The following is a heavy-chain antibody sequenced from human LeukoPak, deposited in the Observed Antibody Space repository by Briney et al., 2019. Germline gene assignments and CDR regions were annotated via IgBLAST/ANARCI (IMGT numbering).Heavy chain of an antibody. Sequence: ASVKVSCKASGYSFTSYDINWVRQATGQGLEWMGWVNTNSGNTGFAQKFQGRVTMTRNTSISTAYMELSSLRSEDTAVYYCARVTYYYILTGSYSGGDFDHWDQGTLVTVSS. CDR1: GYSFTSYD. J-gene: IGHJ4*02. CDR3: ARVTYYYILTGSYSGGDFDH. D-gene: IGHD3-9*01. V-gene: IGHV1-8*01. CDR2: VNTNSGNT.